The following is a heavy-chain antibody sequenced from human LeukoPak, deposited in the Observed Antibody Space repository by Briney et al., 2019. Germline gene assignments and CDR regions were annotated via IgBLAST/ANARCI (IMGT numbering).Heavy chain of an antibody. V-gene: IGHV3-30*18. CDR1: GFTFNSYG. D-gene: IGHD2-2*01. J-gene: IGHJ4*02. Sequence: GGSLRLSCAASGFTFNSYGMHWVRRAPGKGLEWVAVISYDGSNKYYADSVKGRFTISRGNSKNTLYLQMNSLRAEDTAVYYCAKAPRYCSSTSCYQIDYWGQGALVTVSS. CDR3: AKAPRYCSSTSCYQIDY. CDR2: ISYDGSNK.